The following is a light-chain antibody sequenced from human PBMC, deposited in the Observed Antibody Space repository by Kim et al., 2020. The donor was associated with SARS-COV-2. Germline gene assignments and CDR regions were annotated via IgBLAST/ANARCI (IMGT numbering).Light chain of an antibody. CDR1: QNIANS. J-gene: IGKJ2*01. CDR2: TVS. V-gene: IGKV1-39*01. Sequence: SAFVGDRVIITCRASQNIANSINWYQQKPGRAPKLLIYTVSSLQSGVPSRFSGGGSGAHFTLTISGLQPEDFATYYCQQSDSFPYTFGQGTKLEIK. CDR3: QQSDSFPYT.